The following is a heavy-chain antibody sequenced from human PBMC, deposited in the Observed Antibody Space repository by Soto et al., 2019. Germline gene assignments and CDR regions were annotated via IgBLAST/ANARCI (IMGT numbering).Heavy chain of an antibody. CDR3: AKGEDGYNPISYYYCRDV. CDR1: GFTFRGYG. CDR2: ISYDATKK. J-gene: IGHJ6*02. V-gene: IGHV3-30*18. Sequence: QVQLVESGGGVVQPGRSLRLSCAACGFTFRGYGMHWVRQAPGKGLEWVAVISYDATKKYYATSVKGRFTISRANSKNPLDLQINSLRAEYTAVYYCAKGEDGYNPISYYYCRDVWGQGTTVTVSS. D-gene: IGHD5-12*01.